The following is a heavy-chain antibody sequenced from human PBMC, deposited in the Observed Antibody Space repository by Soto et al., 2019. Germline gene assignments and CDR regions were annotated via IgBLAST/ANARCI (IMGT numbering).Heavy chain of an antibody. Sequence: VGSLRLSCAASRFTFSSYAIIWVLQTPLKWLELVSAISGSGGSTYYADSVKGRFTISRDNSKNTLYLQMNSLRAEDTAVYYCAKERYSSSWYYFDYWGQGTLVTVSS. V-gene: IGHV3-23*01. CDR3: AKERYSSSWYYFDY. CDR2: ISGSGGST. J-gene: IGHJ4*02. D-gene: IGHD6-13*01. CDR1: RFTFSSYA.